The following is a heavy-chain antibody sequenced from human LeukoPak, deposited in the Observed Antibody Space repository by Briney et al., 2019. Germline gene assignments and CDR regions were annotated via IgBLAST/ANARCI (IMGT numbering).Heavy chain of an antibody. V-gene: IGHV3-23*01. CDR3: AKGMSGSYLYYYDS. D-gene: IGHD1-26*01. Sequence: PGGSLRLSCAASGFTFSSYAMSWVRQAPGRGLEWVSAINGSGGSIHYADSVKGRFTISRDNSKNTVFLQMNSLRAEDTALYFCAKGMSGSYLYYYDSWGQGTLVTVSS. CDR2: INGSGGSI. CDR1: GFTFSSYA. J-gene: IGHJ4*02.